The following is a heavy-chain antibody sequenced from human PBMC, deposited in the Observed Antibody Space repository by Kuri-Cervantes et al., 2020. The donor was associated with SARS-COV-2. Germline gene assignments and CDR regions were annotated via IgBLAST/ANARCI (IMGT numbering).Heavy chain of an antibody. CDR2: TISVWDSS. Sequence: SVKVSCKASGGTLSGFGLSWVRQAPGQGLEWMGGTISVWDSSTYAQKFEGRVTITADEYTDTGYMELVGLRPDDTAVYYCARGQASRMTGGGDFHYHYMDDWGAGTTVTVSS. D-gene: IGHD1-20*01. V-gene: IGHV1-69*13. CDR1: GGTLSGFG. J-gene: IGHJ6*03. CDR3: ARGQASRMTGGGDFHYHYMDD.